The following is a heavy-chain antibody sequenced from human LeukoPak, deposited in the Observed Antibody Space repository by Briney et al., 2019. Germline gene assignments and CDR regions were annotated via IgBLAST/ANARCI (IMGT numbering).Heavy chain of an antibody. CDR1: GGSISSSSYY. V-gene: IGHV4-39*01. J-gene: IGHJ3*02. CDR3: ASGGYDFGSGYFPHDAFDI. CDR2: IYYSGST. Sequence: SETLSLTCTVSGGSISSSSYYWGWIRQPPGKGLEWIGSIYYSGSTYYNPSLKSRVTISVNTSKNQVSLKLSSVTAADTAVYYCASGGYDFGSGYFPHDAFDIWGQGTMVTVSS. D-gene: IGHD3-3*01.